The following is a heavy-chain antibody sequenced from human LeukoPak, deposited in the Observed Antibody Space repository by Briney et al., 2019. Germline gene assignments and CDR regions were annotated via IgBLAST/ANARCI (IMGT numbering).Heavy chain of an antibody. D-gene: IGHD3-22*01. CDR2: IYLGDSDT. J-gene: IGHJ4*02. CDR1: GYSFTSYW. V-gene: IGHV5-51*01. Sequence: LGESLKISCKGSGYSFTSYWIGWVRQMPGKGLEWMGIIYLGDSDTRYSPSFQGQVTISADKSISTAYLQWSSLKASDTAMYYCARTYYYDSSGYYYFDYWGQGTLVTVSS. CDR3: ARTYYYDSSGYYYFDY.